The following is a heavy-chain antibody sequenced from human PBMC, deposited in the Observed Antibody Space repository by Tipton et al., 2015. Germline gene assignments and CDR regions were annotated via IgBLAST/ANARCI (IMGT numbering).Heavy chain of an antibody. CDR2: LSGSGINT. CDR1: GFSFSSYA. Sequence: SLRLSCAASGFSFSSYAMSWVRQAPGKGLEWVSALSGSGINTYYADSVKGRFTLSRDNSKNTLFLQMNSLRAEDTAVYYCAKREKIVATTFYYFDYWGQGTLVTVSS. J-gene: IGHJ4*02. V-gene: IGHV3-23*01. D-gene: IGHD5-12*01. CDR3: AKREKIVATTFYYFDY.